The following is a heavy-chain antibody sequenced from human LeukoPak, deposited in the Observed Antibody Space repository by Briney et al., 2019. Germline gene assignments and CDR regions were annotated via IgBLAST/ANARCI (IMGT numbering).Heavy chain of an antibody. Sequence: GGSLRLSCVASGFTFNMYTMNWVRQAPGRGLEWISFTFTSDSVTTYADSVKGQFTLSRDNSKNSLYLQMNSLRAEDTAVYYCVRDHLWSFDYWSQGTLVTVSS. J-gene: IGHJ4*02. CDR3: VRDHLWSFDY. CDR1: GFTFNMYT. CDR2: TFTSDSVT. V-gene: IGHV3-48*04. D-gene: IGHD3-3*02.